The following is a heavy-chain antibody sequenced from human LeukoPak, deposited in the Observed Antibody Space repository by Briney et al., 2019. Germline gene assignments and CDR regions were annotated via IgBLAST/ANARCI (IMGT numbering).Heavy chain of an antibody. CDR3: ARGGEAAALIGTGEEEAQNLDY. CDR1: GGTFSSYA. V-gene: IGHV1-69*06. Sequence: SVKVSCKASGGTFSSYAISWVRQAPGQGLEWMGGIIPIFGTANYAQKFQGRATITADKSTSTAYMELSSLRSEDTAVYYCARGGEAAALIGTGEEEAQNLDYWGQGTLVTVSS. J-gene: IGHJ4*02. CDR2: IIPIFGTA. D-gene: IGHD6-13*01.